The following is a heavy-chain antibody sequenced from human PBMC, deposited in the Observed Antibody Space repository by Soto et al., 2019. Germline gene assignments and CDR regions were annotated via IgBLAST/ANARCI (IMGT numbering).Heavy chain of an antibody. V-gene: IGHV3-23*01. Sequence: GGSLRLSCAASGFTFSGYAMSWVRQAPGKGLEWVSAISGSGGSTYYADSVKGRFTISRDNSKNTLYLQMNSLRSEDTAVYYCARGPGAATLDDGAPIKDLYYFDDRGQGTLVTVSS. D-gene: IGHD2-15*01. CDR2: ISGSGGST. CDR1: GFTFSGYA. CDR3: ARGPGAATLDDGAPIKDLYYFDD. J-gene: IGHJ4*02.